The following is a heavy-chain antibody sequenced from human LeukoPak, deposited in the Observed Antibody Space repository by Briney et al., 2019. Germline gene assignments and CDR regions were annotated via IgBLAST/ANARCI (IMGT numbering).Heavy chain of an antibody. CDR1: GGSISSYY. D-gene: IGHD1-26*01. J-gene: IGHJ3*02. CDR3: ARVRPTDVWELHRGAFDI. Sequence: SETLSLTCTVSGGSISSYYWSWIRQPPGKGLEWIGYIYYSGSTNYNPSLKSRVTISVDTSKNQFSLKLSSVTAADTAVYYCARVRPTDVWELHRGAFDIWGQGTMVTVSS. CDR2: IYYSGST. V-gene: IGHV4-59*01.